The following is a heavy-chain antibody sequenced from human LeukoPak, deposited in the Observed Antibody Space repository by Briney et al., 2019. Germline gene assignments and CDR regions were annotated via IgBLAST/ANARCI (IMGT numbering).Heavy chain of an antibody. CDR3: AKSVPTSIAAAVTDY. D-gene: IGHD6-13*01. J-gene: IGHJ4*02. CDR2: ISSSGTI. Sequence: PGGSLRLSCAASGFTFSSYNLNWVRQAPGKGVEWVSYISSSGTIYYADSVKGRFTISRDNAKNSLYLQMNSLRAEDTAVYYCAKSVPTSIAAAVTDYWGQGTLVTVSS. V-gene: IGHV3-48*04. CDR1: GFTFSSYN.